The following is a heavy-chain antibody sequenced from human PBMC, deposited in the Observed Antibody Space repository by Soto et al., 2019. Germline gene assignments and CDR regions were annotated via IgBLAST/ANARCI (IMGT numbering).Heavy chain of an antibody. V-gene: IGHV2-5*02. J-gene: IGHJ1*01. D-gene: IGHD3-22*01. CDR3: AHLTYYYDSSGYYSRAEYFQH. CDR2: IYWDDDK. CDR1: GFSLSTSGVG. Sequence: QITLKESGPTLVKPTQTLTLTCTFSGFSLSTSGVGVGWIRQPPGKALEWLALIYWDDDKRYSPSLKSRLTLTKDPSKNQVVLTMTNMDPVDTATYYCAHLTYYYDSSGYYSRAEYFQHWGQGTLVTVSS.